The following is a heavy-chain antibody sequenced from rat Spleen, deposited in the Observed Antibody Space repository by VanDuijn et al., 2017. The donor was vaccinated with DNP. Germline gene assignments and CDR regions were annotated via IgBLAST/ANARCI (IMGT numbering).Heavy chain of an antibody. D-gene: IGHD1-2*01. CDR2: ISTGGGDT. J-gene: IGHJ3*01. V-gene: IGHV5-25*01. Sequence: EVQLVESGGGLVQPGRSMKLSCAASGFTFSHYYMAWVRQAPTKGLEWVASISTGGGDTYYRDSVKGRFTISRDNAKSTLYLQMDSLRSEDTVTYYCARQSAAISTGFAYWGQGTLVTVSS. CDR1: GFTFSHYY. CDR3: ARQSAAISTGFAY.